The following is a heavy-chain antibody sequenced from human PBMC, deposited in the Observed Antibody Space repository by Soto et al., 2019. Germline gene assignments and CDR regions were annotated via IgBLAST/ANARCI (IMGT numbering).Heavy chain of an antibody. J-gene: IGHJ4*02. V-gene: IGHV3-30-3*01. Sequence: QVQLVESGGGVVQPGRSLRLSCAASGFTFSGYAMHWVRQAPGKGLEWVAVISYDGSNKYYADSVKGRFTISRDNSKNTLYLQMNSLRAEDTAVYYCARDIQSRPTGPPFDYWGQGTLVTVSS. CDR2: ISYDGSNK. CDR3: ARDIQSRPTGPPFDY. D-gene: IGHD1-1*01. CDR1: GFTFSGYA.